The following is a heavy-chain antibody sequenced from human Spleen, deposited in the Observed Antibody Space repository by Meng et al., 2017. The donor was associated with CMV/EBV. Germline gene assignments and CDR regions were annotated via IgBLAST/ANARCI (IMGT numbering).Heavy chain of an antibody. J-gene: IGHJ3*02. D-gene: IGHD1-26*01. CDR3: ARDGVGATRGKAFDI. Sequence: GESLKISCAASGFTFSDYYMSWIRQAPGKGLEWVSYISSSGSTIYYADSVKGRFTISRDNAKNSLYLQMNSLRAEDTAVYYCARDGVGATRGKAFDIWGQGTMVTVSS. CDR1: GFTFSDYY. CDR2: ISSSGSTI. V-gene: IGHV3-11*04.